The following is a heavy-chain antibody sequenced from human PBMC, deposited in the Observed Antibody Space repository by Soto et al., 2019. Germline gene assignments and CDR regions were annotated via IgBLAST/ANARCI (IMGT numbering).Heavy chain of an antibody. CDR3: AGSNPHYDAFDI. V-gene: IGHV4-39*01. D-gene: IGHD3-10*01. CDR1: GGSISSSSYY. CDR2: IYYSGST. Sequence: PSETLSLTCTVSGGSISSSSYYWGWIRQPPGKGLEWIGSIYYSGSTYYNPSLKSRVTISVDTSKNQFSLKLSSVTAADTAVYYCAGSNPHYDAFDIWGQGTMVTVSS. J-gene: IGHJ3*02.